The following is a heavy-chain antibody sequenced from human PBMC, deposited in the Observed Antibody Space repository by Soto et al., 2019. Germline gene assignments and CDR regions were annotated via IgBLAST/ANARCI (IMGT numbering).Heavy chain of an antibody. D-gene: IGHD3-10*01. CDR1: GGSISSGGYY. Sequence: QVQLQESGPGLVKPSQTLSLTCTVSGGSISSGGYYWSWIRQHPGKGLEWIGYIYYSGSTYYNPSLKSRVTKSVDPSNTQFSLELSSVLAADTGEYSSARSVTPWGQGTLVTVSS. V-gene: IGHV4-31*03. CDR3: ARSVTP. CDR2: IYYSGST. J-gene: IGHJ5*02.